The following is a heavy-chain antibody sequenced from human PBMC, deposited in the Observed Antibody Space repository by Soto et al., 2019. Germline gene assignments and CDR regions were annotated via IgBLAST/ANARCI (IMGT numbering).Heavy chain of an antibody. CDR3: ARVPFVGYFDWLDP. Sequence: SETLSLTCSAAGASISSYYWTWIRQPPGGGLEWIGYMHHTQGTNDNPSLRGRVHMSIDTSMNQFSLRLTSVTAADTAVYYCARVPFVGYFDWLDPWGHGALVTVSS. V-gene: IGHV4-59*01. CDR2: MHHTQGT. CDR1: GASISSYY. D-gene: IGHD3-9*01. J-gene: IGHJ5*02.